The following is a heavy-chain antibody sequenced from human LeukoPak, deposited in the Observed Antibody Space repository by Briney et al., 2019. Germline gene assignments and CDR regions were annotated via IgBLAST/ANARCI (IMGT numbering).Heavy chain of an antibody. J-gene: IGHJ4*02. CDR1: GYTFSRYS. V-gene: IGHV1-18*01. D-gene: IGHD3-3*01. CDR3: ARGVRTLSISVSGVVIGAGSEDNDY. Sequence: GASVKVSCKASGYTFSRYSITWVRQAPGQWLEWMGWISAYTGQRIYAQKFQGRVTMTTDKSTDTAYLELRSLRSDDTAVYYCARGVRTLSISVSGVVIGAGSEDNDYWGQGTLVSVSS. CDR2: ISAYTGQR.